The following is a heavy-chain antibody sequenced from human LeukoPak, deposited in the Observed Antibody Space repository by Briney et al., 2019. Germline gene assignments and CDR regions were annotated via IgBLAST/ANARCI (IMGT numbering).Heavy chain of an antibody. D-gene: IGHD2/OR15-2a*01. CDR2: IRYDGSNK. CDR3: ARQAGEYSHPYEY. Sequence: QSGGSLRLSCAASGFTFSSYGTHCVRQAPGKGLEWVAFIRYDGSNKYYADSVRGRFTISRDNSKNTLYLQMDSLRAEDTAVYYCARQAGEYSHPYEYWGEGTLGTVSS. J-gene: IGHJ4*02. CDR1: GFTFSSYG. V-gene: IGHV3-30*02.